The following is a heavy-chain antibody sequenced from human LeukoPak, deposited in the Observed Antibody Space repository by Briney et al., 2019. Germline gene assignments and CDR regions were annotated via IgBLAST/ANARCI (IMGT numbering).Heavy chain of an antibody. CDR2: IYTSGST. CDR1: GGSISSGSYC. J-gene: IGHJ5*02. D-gene: IGHD3-22*01. Sequence: SETLSLTCTVSGGSISSGSYCWSWIRQPAGKGLEWIGRIYTSGSTNYNPSLKGRVTISVDTSKNQFSLKLSSVTAADTAVYYCASDFRYYYDSSGYFDWLDPWGQGTLVTVSS. V-gene: IGHV4-61*02. CDR3: ASDFRYYYDSSGYFDWLDP.